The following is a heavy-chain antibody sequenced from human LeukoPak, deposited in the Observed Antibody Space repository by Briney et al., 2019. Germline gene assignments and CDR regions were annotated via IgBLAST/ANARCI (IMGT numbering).Heavy chain of an antibody. V-gene: IGHV1-2*02. J-gene: IGHJ5*01. D-gene: IGHD2-21*02. Sequence: GASVKVSCKASGYTFTAYYMHWVRQAPGQGLEWMGWINPHSGGTNYAQNFQGRVTVTRDTSISTAYMELSRLRSDDTAVYYCARVWGYTYSDCGERWFDSWGQGTLVTVSS. CDR1: GYTFTAYY. CDR3: ARVWGYTYSDCGERWFDS. CDR2: INPHSGGT.